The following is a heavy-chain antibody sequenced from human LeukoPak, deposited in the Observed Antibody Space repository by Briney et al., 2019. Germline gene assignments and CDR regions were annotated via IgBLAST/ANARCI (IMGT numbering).Heavy chain of an antibody. CDR1: GGSISSGGYY. CDR3: ARKTQEYYYYYGMDV. J-gene: IGHJ6*02. D-gene: IGHD2/OR15-2a*01. CDR2: IYHSGST. Sequence: PSGTLSLTCTVSGGSISSGGYYWSWIRQPPGKGLEWIGYIYHSGSTNYNPSLKSRVTISVDKSKNQFSLKLSSVTAADTAVYYCARKTQEYYYYYGMDVWGQGTTVTVSS. V-gene: IGHV4-30-2*01.